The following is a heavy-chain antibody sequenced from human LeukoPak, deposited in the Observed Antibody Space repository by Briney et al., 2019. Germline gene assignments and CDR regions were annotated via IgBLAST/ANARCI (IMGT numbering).Heavy chain of an antibody. J-gene: IGHJ6*03. CDR1: GDTFSNYA. D-gene: IGHD3-22*01. Sequence: GASVKVSCKASGDTFSNYAISWVRQAPGQGLEWMAVIIPVFAIADSAQKFQGRVTITADESTSTVYMEMSSLTSEDTAVYYCARLGYDSSELDYDYYCIDVWGKGTTVTVSS. CDR2: IIPVFAIA. CDR3: ARLGYDSSELDYDYYCIDV. V-gene: IGHV1-69*01.